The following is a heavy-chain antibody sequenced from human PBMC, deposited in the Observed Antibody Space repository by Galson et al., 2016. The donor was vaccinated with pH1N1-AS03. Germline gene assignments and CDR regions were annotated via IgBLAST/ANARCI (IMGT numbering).Heavy chain of an antibody. CDR2: IDPSGGST. CDR3: ARDVRMATIIGVYFQY. V-gene: IGHV1-46*01. Sequence: SVKVSCKASGYTFSTYSLHWVRQAPGQGLEWMGKIDPSGGSTTYAQKFQGRVTMTRDTSTSTVYMDLSSLKSEETAVYYCARDVRMATIIGVYFQYWGQGTQVIVSS. CDR1: GYTFSTYS. D-gene: IGHD5-24*01. J-gene: IGHJ1*01.